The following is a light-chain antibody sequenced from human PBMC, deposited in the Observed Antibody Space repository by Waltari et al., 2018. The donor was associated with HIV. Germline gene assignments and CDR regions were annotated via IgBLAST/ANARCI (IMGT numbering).Light chain of an antibody. J-gene: IGKJ5*01. CDR2: KAS. CDR3: QQY. Sequence: DIQLTQSPSTPSASVGDSVTITCRASQSICSSLAGYQKKSGKSPKFLIDKASSLESGVPSRFSGSGSGTEFTLTISSLQPDDFATYYCQQYFGQGTRLEIK. CDR1: QSICSS. V-gene: IGKV1-5*03.